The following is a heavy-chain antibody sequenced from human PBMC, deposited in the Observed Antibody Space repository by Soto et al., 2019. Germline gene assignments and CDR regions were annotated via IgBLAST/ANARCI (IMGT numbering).Heavy chain of an antibody. CDR2: IYYSGST. Sequence: QVQLQESGPGLVKPSETLSLTCTVSGGSISSYYWSWIRQPPGKGLEWIGYIYYSGSTNYNPSLRSRVTISVDTSKNQFSLKLSSVTAADTAVYYCARPYYDFWSGYYTGGYYGMDVWGQGTTVTVSS. V-gene: IGHV4-59*01. CDR1: GGSISSYY. J-gene: IGHJ6*02. CDR3: ARPYYDFWSGYYTGGYYGMDV. D-gene: IGHD3-3*01.